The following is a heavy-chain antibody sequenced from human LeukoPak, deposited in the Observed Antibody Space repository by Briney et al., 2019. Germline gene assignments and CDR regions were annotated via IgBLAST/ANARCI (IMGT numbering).Heavy chain of an antibody. V-gene: IGHV3-53*01. CDR2: IYSGGST. CDR1: GLTVNSKY. J-gene: IGHJ1*01. Sequence: GGSLRLSCAASGLTVNSKYMSWVCQAPGEGLEWVSIIYSGGSTNYADSVKGRFTISRDNSKNTVYLQMNSLRAEDTAVYYCTGDVYQHWGQGTLVTVSS. D-gene: IGHD1-14*01. CDR3: TGDVYQH.